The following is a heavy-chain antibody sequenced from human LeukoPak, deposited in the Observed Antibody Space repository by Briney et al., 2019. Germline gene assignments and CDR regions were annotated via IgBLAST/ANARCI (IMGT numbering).Heavy chain of an antibody. J-gene: IGHJ4*02. CDR3: ARAYNWNYFDFDY. D-gene: IGHD1-7*01. CDR1: GGTFSSYA. Sequence: SLKVSCKASGGTFSSYAISWVRQAPGQGLEWMGGIIPIFGTANYAQKFQGRVTITTDESTSTAYMELSSLRSEDTAVYYCARAYNWNYFDFDYWGQGTLVTVSS. V-gene: IGHV1-69*05. CDR2: IIPIFGTA.